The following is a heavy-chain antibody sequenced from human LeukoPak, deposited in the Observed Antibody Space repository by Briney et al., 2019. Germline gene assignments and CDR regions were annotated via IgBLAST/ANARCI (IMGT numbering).Heavy chain of an antibody. V-gene: IGHV3-30*02. D-gene: IGHD2-15*01. CDR1: GFTFSPYA. Sequence: GGSLRVSCAASGFTFSPYAMHWVRQAPGKGLEWVAAIGKDGTDKYYADSVKGRFTISRDNSKNTLYLQMNSLRPEDTAVYYCAKREYCSGGSCYHFDYWGQGTRVTVSS. CDR2: IGKDGTDK. J-gene: IGHJ4*02. CDR3: AKREYCSGGSCYHFDY.